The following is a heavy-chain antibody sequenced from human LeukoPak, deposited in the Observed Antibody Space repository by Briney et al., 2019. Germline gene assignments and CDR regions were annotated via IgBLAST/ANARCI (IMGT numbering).Heavy chain of an antibody. CDR2: INPNSGGT. CDR3: ARDRSSGWYYFDY. CDR1: GYTFTSYA. V-gene: IGHV1-2*02. D-gene: IGHD6-19*01. Sequence: GASVKVSCKASGYTFTSYAMHWVRQAPGQGLEWMGWINPNSGGTNYAQKFQGRVTMTRDTSISTAYMELSRLRSDDTAVYYCARDRSSGWYYFDYWGQGTLVTVSS. J-gene: IGHJ4*02.